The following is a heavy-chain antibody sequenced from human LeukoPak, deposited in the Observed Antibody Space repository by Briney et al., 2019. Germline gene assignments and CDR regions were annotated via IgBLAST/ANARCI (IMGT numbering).Heavy chain of an antibody. CDR2: ISGSGGST. V-gene: IGHV3-23*01. D-gene: IGHD6-19*01. Sequence: EGSLRLSCAASGFTFSSYGMSWARQAPGKGLEWVSAISGSGGSTYYADSVKGRFTISRDNSKNTLYLQMNSLRAEDTAVYYCAKPGTKQWLVPNWFDPWGQGTLVTVSS. CDR3: AKPGTKQWLVPNWFDP. J-gene: IGHJ5*02. CDR1: GFTFSSYG.